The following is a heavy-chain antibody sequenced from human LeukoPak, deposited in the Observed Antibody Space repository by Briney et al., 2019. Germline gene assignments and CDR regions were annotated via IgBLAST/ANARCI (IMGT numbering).Heavy chain of an antibody. V-gene: IGHV4-61*02. Sequence: SETLSLTCTVSGGSISSGSYYWSWIRQPAGKGLEWIGRIYTSGSTNYNPSLKSRVTISVDTSKNQFSLKLSSVTAADTAVYYCARDPRGSYFDCWGQGTLVTVSS. D-gene: IGHD1-26*01. CDR2: IYTSGST. CDR1: GGSISSGSYY. CDR3: ARDPRGSYFDC. J-gene: IGHJ4*02.